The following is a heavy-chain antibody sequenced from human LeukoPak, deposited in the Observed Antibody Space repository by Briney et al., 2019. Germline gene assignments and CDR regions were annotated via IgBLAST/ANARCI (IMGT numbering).Heavy chain of an antibody. V-gene: IGHV1-24*01. CDR1: GYTLTELS. Sequence: ASVKVSCKVSGYTLTELSMHWVRQAPGKGLEWMGGFDPEDGETIYAQKFQGRVTMTEDTSTDTAYMELSSLRSEDTAVYYCATESSGTHSTTVVAGDYYYMDVWGKGTTVTASS. CDR2: FDPEDGET. D-gene: IGHD4-23*01. J-gene: IGHJ6*03. CDR3: ATESSGTHSTTVVAGDYYYMDV.